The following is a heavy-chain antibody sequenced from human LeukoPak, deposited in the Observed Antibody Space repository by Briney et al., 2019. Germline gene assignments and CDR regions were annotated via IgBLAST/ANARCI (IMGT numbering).Heavy chain of an antibody. CDR3: TRGPDLDTVLGRGLMFTVLFDF. CDR2: IRSKAFGGTT. V-gene: IGHV3-49*04. Sequence: GGSLRLSCAASGFTFSSYAMSWVRQAPGKGLEWVGLIRSKAFGGTTEYAASVKGRFTISRDESKSIAYLQMNSLKTEDTAVYYCTRGPDLDTVLGRGLMFTVLFDFWGQGTLVTVSS. CDR1: GFTFSSYA. D-gene: IGHD5-18*01. J-gene: IGHJ4*02.